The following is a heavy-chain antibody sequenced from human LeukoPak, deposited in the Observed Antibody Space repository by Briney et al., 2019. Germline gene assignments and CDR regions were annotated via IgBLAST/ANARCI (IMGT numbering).Heavy chain of an antibody. V-gene: IGHV4-59*01. Sequence: RSSETLSLTCTVSGGSISSYYWSWIRQPPGKGLEWIGYIYYSGSTNYNPSLKSRVTISVDTSKNQFSLKLSSVTAADTAVYYCARGQLWSNYFDYWGQGTLVTVSS. D-gene: IGHD5-18*01. CDR3: ARGQLWSNYFDY. CDR2: IYYSGST. J-gene: IGHJ4*02. CDR1: GGSISSYY.